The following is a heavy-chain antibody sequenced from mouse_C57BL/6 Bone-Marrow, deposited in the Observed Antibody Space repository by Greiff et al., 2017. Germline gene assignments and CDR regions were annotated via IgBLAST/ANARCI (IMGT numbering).Heavy chain of an antibody. Sequence: VQLQQSGPELVKPGASVKISCKASGYTFTDYYINWVKQRPGQGLEWIGWINPGSGNTKYNEKFKGKATLTVDTSSSTAYMQLSSLTSEDSAVYFCAREGRTVGNYFDYWGQGTTLTVSS. CDR1: GYTFTDYY. D-gene: IGHD1-1*01. CDR3: AREGRTVGNYFDY. CDR2: INPGSGNT. J-gene: IGHJ2*01. V-gene: IGHV1-84*01.